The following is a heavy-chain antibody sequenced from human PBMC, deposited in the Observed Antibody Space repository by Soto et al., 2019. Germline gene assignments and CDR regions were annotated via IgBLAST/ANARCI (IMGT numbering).Heavy chain of an antibody. CDR3: ASYGDHERAYYFDY. CDR1: GFTFSSYG. J-gene: IGHJ4*02. CDR2: IWYDGSNK. V-gene: IGHV3-33*01. D-gene: IGHD4-17*01. Sequence: GGSLRLSCAASGFTFSSYGMHWVRQAPGKGLEWVAVIWYDGSNKYYADSVKGRFTISRDNSKNTLYLQMNSLRAEDTAVYYCASYGDHERAYYFDYWGQGTLVTVSS.